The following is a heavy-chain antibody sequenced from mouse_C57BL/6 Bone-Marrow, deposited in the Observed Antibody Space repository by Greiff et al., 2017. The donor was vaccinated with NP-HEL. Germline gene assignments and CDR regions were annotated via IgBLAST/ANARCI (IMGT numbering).Heavy chain of an antibody. J-gene: IGHJ3*01. CDR2: INPYNGDT. CDR3: ARDGYFPWFAY. CDR1: GYSFTGYF. V-gene: IGHV1-20*01. D-gene: IGHD2-3*01. Sequence: VQLQQSGPELVKPGDSVKISCKASGYSFTGYFMNWVMQSHGKSLEWIGRINPYNGDTFYNQKFKGKATLTVDKSSSTAHMELRSLTSEDSAVYYCARDGYFPWFAYWGQGTLVTVSA.